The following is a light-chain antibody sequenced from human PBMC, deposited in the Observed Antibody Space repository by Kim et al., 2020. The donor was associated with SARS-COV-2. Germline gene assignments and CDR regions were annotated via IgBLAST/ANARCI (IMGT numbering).Light chain of an antibody. CDR3: HSRDRAGDQI. CDR2: GGE. J-gene: IGLJ2*01. V-gene: IGLV3-19*01. CDR1: SLRNSF. Sequence: SSELTQDPTVSVALGQTVRITCQGDSLRNSFPNWYLQRPGQAPLLIIYGGEKRPLGMSDRFSGSRSGDTASLTITGAQAGDEGDYFCHSRDRAGDQIFGSGTQLTVL.